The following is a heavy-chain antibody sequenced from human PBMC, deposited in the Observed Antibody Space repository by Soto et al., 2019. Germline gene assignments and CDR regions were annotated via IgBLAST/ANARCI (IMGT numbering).Heavy chain of an antibody. V-gene: IGHV3-43*01. CDR2: ISWDGGST. J-gene: IGHJ4*02. D-gene: IGHD6-13*01. CDR1: GFTFDDYT. Sequence: EVQLVESGGVVVQPGGSLRLSCAASGFTFDDYTMHWVRQAPGKGLEWVSLISWDGGSTYYADSVKGRFTISRDNSKNSLYLQMNSLRTEDTALYYCAKVREIAAAGGPFDYWGKGTLFTVSS. CDR3: AKVREIAAAGGPFDY.